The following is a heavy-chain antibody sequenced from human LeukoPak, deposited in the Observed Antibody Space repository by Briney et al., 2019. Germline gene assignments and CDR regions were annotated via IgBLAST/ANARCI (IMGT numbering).Heavy chain of an antibody. J-gene: IGHJ4*02. Sequence: SETLSLTCTVSGGSISSGDYYWSWIRQPPRKGLEWIGYIYYSGSTSYNPSLKSRVTISVDTSKNQFSLKLSSVTAADTAVYYCARDAGYTYGPFDYWGQGTLVTVSS. D-gene: IGHD5-18*01. CDR1: GGSISSGDYY. CDR3: ARDAGYTYGPFDY. CDR2: IYYSGST. V-gene: IGHV4-30-4*01.